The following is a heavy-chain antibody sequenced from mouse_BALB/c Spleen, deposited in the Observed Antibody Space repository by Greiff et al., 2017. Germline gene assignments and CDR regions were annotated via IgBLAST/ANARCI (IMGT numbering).Heavy chain of an antibody. CDR2: IDPANGNT. D-gene: IGHD1-1*01. Sequence: EVQLQQSGAELVKPGASVKLSCTASGFNIKDYYMHWVKQRPEQGLEWIGRIDPANGNTKYDPKFQGKATITADTSSNTAYLQLSSLTSEDTAVYYCAKSGGSSPMDYWGQGTSVTVSS. CDR1: GFNIKDYY. V-gene: IGHV14-3*02. J-gene: IGHJ4*01. CDR3: AKSGGSSPMDY.